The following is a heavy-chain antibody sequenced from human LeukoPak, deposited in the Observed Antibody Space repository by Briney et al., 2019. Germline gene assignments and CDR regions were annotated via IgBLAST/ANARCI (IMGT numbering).Heavy chain of an antibody. CDR2: MNPNSGNT. Sequence: ASVKVSCKASGYTFTRYDINWVRQATGQGLEWMGWMNPNSGNTGYAQKFQGRVTMTRNTSISTAYMELNSLGSEGTAVVYCAGGLTTGLPYWGQGTLVTVSS. J-gene: IGHJ4*02. V-gene: IGHV1-8*01. D-gene: IGHD1-1*01. CDR1: GYTFTRYD. CDR3: AGGLTTGLPY.